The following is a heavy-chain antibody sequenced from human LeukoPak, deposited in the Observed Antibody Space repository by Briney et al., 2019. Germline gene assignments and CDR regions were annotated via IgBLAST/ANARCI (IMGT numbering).Heavy chain of an antibody. D-gene: IGHD3-3*01. Sequence: GGSLRLSCAASGFTFSSYAMSWVRQAPGKGLEWVSAISGSGGSTYYADSVKGRFTIYRDNSKNTLYLQMNSLRAEDTAVYYCAKGGYDFWSGYSAGLNYYYYGMDVWGQGTTVTVSS. CDR3: AKGGYDFWSGYSAGLNYYYYGMDV. J-gene: IGHJ6*02. V-gene: IGHV3-23*01. CDR2: ISGSGGST. CDR1: GFTFSSYA.